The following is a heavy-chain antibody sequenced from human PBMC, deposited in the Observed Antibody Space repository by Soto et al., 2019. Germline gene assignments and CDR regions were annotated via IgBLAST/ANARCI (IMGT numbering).Heavy chain of an antibody. V-gene: IGHV5-51*01. J-gene: IGHJ6*02. Sequence: PGESLKISCKGSGYSFTSCWIGWVRQMPGKGLEWMGIIYPGDSDTRYSPSFQGQVTISADKSISTAYLQWSSLKASDTAMYYCARQGAAAGIVGSMHYYYGMDVWGQGTTVTVSS. D-gene: IGHD6-13*01. CDR3: ARQGAAAGIVGSMHYYYGMDV. CDR1: GYSFTSCW. CDR2: IYPGDSDT.